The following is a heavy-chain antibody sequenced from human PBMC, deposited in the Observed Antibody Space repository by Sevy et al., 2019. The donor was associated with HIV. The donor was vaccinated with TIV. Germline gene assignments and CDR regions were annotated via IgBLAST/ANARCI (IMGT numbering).Heavy chain of an antibody. V-gene: IGHV6-1*01. CDR1: VDSVSTNSAA. CDR2: TYYRSKWYN. D-gene: IGHD3-10*01. Sequence: KQSQTLSLTCAISVDSVSTNSAAWNWIRQSPSRGLEWLVRTYYRSKWYNDYAVSVKKRITINPDTSKNQFSLQLNSVTPEDTAVYYCARGDYYGSGGSYYYYYGMDVWGQGTTVTVSS. J-gene: IGHJ6*02. CDR3: ARGDYYGSGGSYYYYYGMDV.